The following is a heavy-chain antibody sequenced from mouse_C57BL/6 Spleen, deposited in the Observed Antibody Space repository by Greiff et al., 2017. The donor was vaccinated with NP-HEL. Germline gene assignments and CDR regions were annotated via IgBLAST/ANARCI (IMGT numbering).Heavy chain of an antibody. J-gene: IGHJ4*01. CDR1: GYTFTSYW. D-gene: IGHD1-1*01. Sequence: QVQLQQPGAELVMPGASVKLSFKASGYTFTSYWMHWVKQRPGQGLEWIGEIDPSDSYTNYNQKFKGQSTLTVDKSSSTAYMQLSSLTSEDSAVYYCARSHYGSSHYYAMDYWGQGTSVTVSS. CDR2: IDPSDSYT. CDR3: ARSHYGSSHYYAMDY. V-gene: IGHV1-69*01.